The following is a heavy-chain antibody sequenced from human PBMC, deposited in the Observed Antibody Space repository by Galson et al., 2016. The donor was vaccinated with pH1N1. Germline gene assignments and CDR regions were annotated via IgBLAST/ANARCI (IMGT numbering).Heavy chain of an antibody. Sequence: SETLSLTCTVSGDSINRNYWGWIRQPPGKGLEWIGYIYYSGTTSYNPSLKSRIPISVDSSQGQFSLKLTSVTAADTAVYYCARGGGDLDSWGQGTLVTVSS. V-gene: IGHV4-59*01. J-gene: IGHJ4*02. CDR3: ARGGGDLDS. CDR2: IYYSGTT. CDR1: GDSINRNY. D-gene: IGHD2-21*02.